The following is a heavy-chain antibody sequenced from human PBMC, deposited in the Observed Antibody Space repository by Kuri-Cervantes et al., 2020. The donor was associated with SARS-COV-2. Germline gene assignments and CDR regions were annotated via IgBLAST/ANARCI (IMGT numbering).Heavy chain of an antibody. J-gene: IGHJ6*02. CDR2: ISWNSGSI. CDR3: ARVDV. Sequence: LSLTCAASGFTFSSYWMSWVRQAPGKGLEWVSGISWNSGSIGYADSVKGRFTISRDNAKNSLYLQMNSLRAEDTAVYYCARVDVWGQGTTVTVSS. CDR1: GFTFSSYW. V-gene: IGHV3-20*04.